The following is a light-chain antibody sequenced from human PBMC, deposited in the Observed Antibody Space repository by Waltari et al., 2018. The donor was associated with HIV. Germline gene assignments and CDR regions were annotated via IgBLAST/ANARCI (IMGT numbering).Light chain of an antibody. J-gene: IGLJ2*01. V-gene: IGLV1-44*01. CDR3: ASWDDSLKGVI. CDR2: STN. Sequence: QSVLTQPPSASGPPGQRVTISCSRSNSNIGSHPVSWYPQHPEPAPKLLIKSTNQRPSGVPDRFYASKSGTSASLAISGLQSDDESEYYCASWDDSLKGVIFGGGTTLTVV. CDR1: NSNIGSHP.